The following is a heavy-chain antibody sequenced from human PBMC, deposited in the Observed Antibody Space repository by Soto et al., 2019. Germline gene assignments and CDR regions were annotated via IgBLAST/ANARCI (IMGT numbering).Heavy chain of an antibody. Sequence: PGESLKISCKGSGYSFTSYWIGWVRQMPGKGLEWMGIIYPGDSDTRYSPSFQGQVTISADKSISTAYLQWSSLKASDTAMYYCARRTLEGNGPPDYYYYGMDVWGQGTTVTVSS. CDR3: ARRTLEGNGPPDYYYYGMDV. J-gene: IGHJ6*02. D-gene: IGHD3-16*01. V-gene: IGHV5-51*01. CDR1: GYSFTSYW. CDR2: IYPGDSDT.